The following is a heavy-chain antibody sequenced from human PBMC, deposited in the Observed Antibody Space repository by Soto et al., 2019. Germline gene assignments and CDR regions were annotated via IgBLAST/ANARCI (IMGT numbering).Heavy chain of an antibody. V-gene: IGHV4-34*01. CDR3: ARKPYDILTGYYPTFDY. CDR2: INHSGST. Sequence: SETLSLACTVSGGSISSYYWSWIRQPPGEGLEWIGEINHSGSTNYNPSLKSRVTISVDTSKNQFSLKLSSVTAADTAVYYCARKPYDILTGYYPTFDYWGQGTLVTVSS. CDR1: GGSISSYY. D-gene: IGHD3-9*01. J-gene: IGHJ4*02.